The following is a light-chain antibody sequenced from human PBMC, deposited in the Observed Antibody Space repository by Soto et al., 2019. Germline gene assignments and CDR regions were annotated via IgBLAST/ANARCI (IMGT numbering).Light chain of an antibody. J-gene: IGLJ1*01. CDR2: GST. V-gene: IGLV1-40*01. Sequence: QSALTQPPSLSGAPSQRVTISCTGSGSNIGAPYDVHWYQHLPGTAPKLLIYGSTNRPSGVPGRFSGSKSGTSASLAITGLQAEDEADYYCQSYDSSLSGYVFGAGTKVTVL. CDR3: QSYDSSLSGYV. CDR1: GSNIGAPYD.